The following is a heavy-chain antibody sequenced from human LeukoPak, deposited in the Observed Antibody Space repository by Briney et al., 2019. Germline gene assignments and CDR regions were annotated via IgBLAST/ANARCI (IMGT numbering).Heavy chain of an antibody. J-gene: IGHJ4*02. D-gene: IGHD3-22*01. Sequence: SETLSLTCTVSGYSISSGYYWGWIRQPPGKGLEWIGRIYTNGSTNYNPSLKSRVTMSVDTSKNQFSLKLSSVTAADTAVYYCARRVYYYDSATPADYFDYWGQGTLVTVSS. V-gene: IGHV4-38-2*02. CDR1: GYSISSGYY. CDR3: ARRVYYYDSATPADYFDY. CDR2: IYTNGST.